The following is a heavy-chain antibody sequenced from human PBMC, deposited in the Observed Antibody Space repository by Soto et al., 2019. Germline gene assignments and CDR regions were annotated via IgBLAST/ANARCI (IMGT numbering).Heavy chain of an antibody. CDR2: ISYSGTT. J-gene: IGHJ5*02. Sequence: SETLSLTCTVSGDSISSNNNYWSWIRQPPGEGLEWIGFISYSGTTSYSPSLKNQVAISLDTSKNQFSMNQKSMTAADTAVYYCARGRGYSYGLDPWGQGTLVTVS. V-gene: IGHV4-30-4*01. CDR3: ARGRGYSYGLDP. D-gene: IGHD5-18*01. CDR1: GDSISSNNNY.